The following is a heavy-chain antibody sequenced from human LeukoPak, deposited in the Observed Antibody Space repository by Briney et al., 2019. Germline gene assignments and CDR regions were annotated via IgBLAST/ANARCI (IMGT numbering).Heavy chain of an antibody. CDR2: IRYDGSNK. CDR3: AKNIGAYNSHYFDY. Sequence: PGGSLRLSCAASGFTFSSSDIHWVRQAPGKGLEWVAFIRYDGSNKNYADSVKGQFTISRDNSKNTLYLQMNSLRAEDTAVYYCAKNIGAYNSHYFDYWGQGTLVTVSS. CDR1: GFTFSSSD. V-gene: IGHV3-30*02. J-gene: IGHJ4*02. D-gene: IGHD5-24*01.